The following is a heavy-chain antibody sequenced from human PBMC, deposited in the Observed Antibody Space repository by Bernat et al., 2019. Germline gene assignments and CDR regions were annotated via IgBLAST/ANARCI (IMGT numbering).Heavy chain of an antibody. CDR3: ARDISDTSTTIDY. CDR1: GFTFEDYA. D-gene: IGHD5-18*01. J-gene: IGHJ4*02. Sequence: EVQLVESGGGLVQPDRSLRLSCAAFGFTFEDYAMHWVRQAPGKGLVWVSTINWNGANIIYADSVKGRFTISRDNAKNSLYLQMNSLRAEDTAFYYCARDISDTSTTIDYWGQGTLVTVSS. CDR2: INWNGANI. V-gene: IGHV3-9*01.